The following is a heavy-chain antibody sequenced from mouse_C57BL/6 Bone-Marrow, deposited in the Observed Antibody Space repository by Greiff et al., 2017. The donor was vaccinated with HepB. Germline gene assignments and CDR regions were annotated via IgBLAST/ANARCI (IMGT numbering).Heavy chain of an antibody. CDR2: IHPNSGST. CDR3: ARSFYYYGSSAWFAD. V-gene: IGHV1-64*01. CDR1: GYTFTSYW. J-gene: IGHJ3*01. D-gene: IGHD1-1*01. Sequence: QVQLQQPGAELVKPGASVKLSCKASGYTFTSYWMHWVKQRPGQGLEWIGMIHPNSGSTNYNEKFKSKATLTVDKSSSTAYMQLSSLTSEDSAVYYCARSFYYYGSSAWFADWGQGTLVTVSA.